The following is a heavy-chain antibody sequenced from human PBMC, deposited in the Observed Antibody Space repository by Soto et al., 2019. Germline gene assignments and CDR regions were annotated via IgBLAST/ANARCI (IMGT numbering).Heavy chain of an antibody. CDR1: GDSVSSNSAA. Sequence: SQTLSLTCAISGDSVSSNSAAWNWIRQSPSRGLEWLGRTYYRSKWYNDYAVSVKSRITINPDTSKNQFSLQLNSVTPEDTAVYYCGRGRGSSWLYYYYYYGMDVWGQGTTVTVSS. D-gene: IGHD6-13*01. V-gene: IGHV6-1*01. CDR2: TYYRSKWYN. CDR3: GRGRGSSWLYYYYYYGMDV. J-gene: IGHJ6*02.